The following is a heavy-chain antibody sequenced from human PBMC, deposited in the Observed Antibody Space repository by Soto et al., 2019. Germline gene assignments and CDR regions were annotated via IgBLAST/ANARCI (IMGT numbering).Heavy chain of an antibody. V-gene: IGHV4-59*01. Sequence: SEAPFLTCTVSGGAISSYYWSWIRQPPGKGLEMIWYIYYSGSTNYNPSLKSRVTISVDTSKNQFSLKLSSVTAADTAVYYCARDYGASGYDFNYYYYYGMDVWGQGTTVTVSS. D-gene: IGHD5-12*01. CDR1: GGAISSYY. CDR3: ARDYGASGYDFNYYYYYGMDV. CDR2: IYYSGST. J-gene: IGHJ6*02.